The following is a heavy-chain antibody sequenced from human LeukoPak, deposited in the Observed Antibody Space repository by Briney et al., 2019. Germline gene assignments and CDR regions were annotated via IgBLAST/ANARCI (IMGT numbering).Heavy chain of an antibody. CDR3: AKARGLGIVGAHFDY. J-gene: IGHJ4*02. V-gene: IGHV3-23*01. Sequence: PGGSLRLSCAASRFTFSSYTMTWVRQAPGKGLEWVSTISGGGGTTYYPDSVKGRFTISRDNSKNTLYLQMNSLRAEDTAVYYCAKARGLGIVGAHFDYWGQGTLVTVSS. CDR2: ISGGGGTT. CDR1: RFTFSSYT. D-gene: IGHD1-26*01.